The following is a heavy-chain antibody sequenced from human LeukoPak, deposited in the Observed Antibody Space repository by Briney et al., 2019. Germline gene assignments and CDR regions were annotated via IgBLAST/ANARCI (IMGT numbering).Heavy chain of an antibody. CDR1: GYTFSAYY. CDR3: ARDYYDSSGFGAFDI. V-gene: IGHV1-2*02. J-gene: IGHJ3*02. CDR2: INPNSGDT. D-gene: IGHD3-22*01. Sequence: ASVKVSCKASGYTFSAYYMHWVRQSPGQGLEWMRWINPNSGDTKYAQKFQGRVTMTRDTSITTAYMEFSRLRSDDTAVYYCARDYYDSSGFGAFDIWGQGTMVTVSS.